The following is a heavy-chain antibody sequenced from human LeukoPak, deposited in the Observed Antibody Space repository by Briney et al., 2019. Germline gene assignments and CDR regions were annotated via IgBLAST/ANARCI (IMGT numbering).Heavy chain of an antibody. D-gene: IGHD3-10*01. CDR3: VNYYGSGSYYNFDY. CDR1: GFTFSSYA. V-gene: IGHV3-23*01. CDR2: ISGSGGST. J-gene: IGHJ4*02. Sequence: GGSLRLFCAASGFTFSSYAMSWVRQAPGKGLEWVSAISGSGGSTYYADSVKGRFTISRDNSKNTLYLQMNSLRAEDTAVYYCVNYYGSGSYYNFDYWGQGTLVTVSS.